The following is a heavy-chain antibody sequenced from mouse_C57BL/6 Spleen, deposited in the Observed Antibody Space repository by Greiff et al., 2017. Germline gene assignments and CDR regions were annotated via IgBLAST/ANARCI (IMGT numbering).Heavy chain of an antibody. CDR3: ARKGTAQAMAY. J-gene: IGHJ3*01. V-gene: IGHV1-59*01. D-gene: IGHD3-2*02. Sequence: QVQLQQPGAELVRPGTSVKLSCKASGYTFTSYWMHWVKQRPGQGLEWIGVIDPSDSYTNYNQKFKGKATLTVDTSSSTAYMQLSSLTSEDSAVYYCARKGTAQAMAYWGQGTLVTVSA. CDR1: GYTFTSYW. CDR2: IDPSDSYT.